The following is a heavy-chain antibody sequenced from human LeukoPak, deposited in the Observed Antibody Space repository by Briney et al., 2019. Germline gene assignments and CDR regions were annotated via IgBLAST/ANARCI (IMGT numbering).Heavy chain of an antibody. D-gene: IGHD2-2*01. CDR3: ARSVSYFSMTSSHVSLSCWFDP. Sequence: SGTLSLTCTVSGGSISSYYWSWIRQPPGQGLEWIGYIYYSGSTNYNPSLKSRVTISVDTSKNQFSLKLSSVTAADTAVDYCARSVSYFSMTSSHVSLSCWFDPWGPGTLVTVSS. J-gene: IGHJ5*02. CDR2: IYYSGST. V-gene: IGHV4-59*01. CDR1: GGSISSYY.